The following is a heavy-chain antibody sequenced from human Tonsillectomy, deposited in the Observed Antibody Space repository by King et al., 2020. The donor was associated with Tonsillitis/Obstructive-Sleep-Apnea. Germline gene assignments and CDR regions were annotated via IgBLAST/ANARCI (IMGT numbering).Heavy chain of an antibody. Sequence: VQLVESGGGVVQPGRSLRLSCAASEFTFSIYTMHWVRQAPGKGLEWVALISCDGNNKYYADSVEGRFTISRANSKNTLYLQMNSLRAEDTAVYYCAKDPNIEHRLVPYYYYGMDVWGQGTPVTVSS. V-gene: IGHV3-30*18. CDR2: ISCDGNNK. CDR3: AKDPNIEHRLVPYYYYGMDV. J-gene: IGHJ6*02. D-gene: IGHD6-13*01. CDR1: EFTFSIYT.